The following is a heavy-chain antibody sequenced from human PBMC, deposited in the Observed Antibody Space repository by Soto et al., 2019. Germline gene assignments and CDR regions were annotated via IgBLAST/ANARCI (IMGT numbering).Heavy chain of an antibody. J-gene: IGHJ2*01. CDR2: FDPEDGET. V-gene: IGHV1-24*01. CDR1: GYTNTVLS. D-gene: IGHD6-13*01. CDR3: ATRYSSSWYGGYFDL. Sequence: ALVKVACKVSGYTNTVLSMHWGRMDTGKGLEWMGGFDPEDGETIYAQKFQGRVTMTEDTSTDTAYMELSSLRSEDTAVYYCATRYSSSWYGGYFDLWGRGTLVTVSS.